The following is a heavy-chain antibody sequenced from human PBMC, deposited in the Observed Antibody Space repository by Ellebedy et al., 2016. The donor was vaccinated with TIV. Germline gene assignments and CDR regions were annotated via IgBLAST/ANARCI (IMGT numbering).Heavy chain of an antibody. Sequence: GESLKISCAASGFTFSDYYMSWTRQAPGKGLEWISYISSSGDIINYLDSVKGRFTISRDNAKNSQYLQIDSLRAEDTAVYYSAKGRGGSSYSSLDVWGQGTTVTVSS. D-gene: IGHD2-15*01. CDR2: ISSSGDII. CDR3: AKGRGGSSYSSLDV. J-gene: IGHJ6*02. CDR1: GFTFSDYY. V-gene: IGHV3-11*01.